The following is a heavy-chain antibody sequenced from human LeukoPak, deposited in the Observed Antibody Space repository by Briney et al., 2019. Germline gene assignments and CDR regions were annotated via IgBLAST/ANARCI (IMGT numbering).Heavy chain of an antibody. V-gene: IGHV3-30*04. J-gene: IGHJ3*02. Sequence: PGGSLRLSCAAAGFNFSSYAMHWVRQAPGDGLEWVGLISYVGIDKSYADSVKGRFTISRDSSKRTLYLQMNSLRAEDTAMYYCARESWSDSVAFDIWGLGTMVIVSS. D-gene: IGHD3-3*01. CDR3: ARESWSDSVAFDI. CDR2: ISYVGIDK. CDR1: GFNFSSYA.